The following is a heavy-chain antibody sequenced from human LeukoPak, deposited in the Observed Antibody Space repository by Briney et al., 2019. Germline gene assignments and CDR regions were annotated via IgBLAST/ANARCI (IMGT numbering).Heavy chain of an antibody. J-gene: IGHJ4*02. CDR2: IYYSGST. CDR1: GYSISSSNW. V-gene: IGHV4-28*03. CDR3: ARESTVSKGFDY. D-gene: IGHD4-17*01. Sequence: SDTLSLTCAVSGYSISSSNWWGWIRQPPGKGVEWIGYIYYSGSTYYIPALKRRVTISVDTSKNQFSLKLRAVTAGARGVYYCARESTVSKGFDYWGQGTLVTVSS.